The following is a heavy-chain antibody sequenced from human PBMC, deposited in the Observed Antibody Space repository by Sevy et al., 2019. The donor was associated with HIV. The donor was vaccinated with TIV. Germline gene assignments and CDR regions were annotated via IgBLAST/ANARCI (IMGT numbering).Heavy chain of an antibody. CDR3: AREEGPNDY. CDR1: GFTFSSYG. CDR2: IKQDGSEK. Sequence: GESLKISCAASGFTFSSYGMHWVRQAPGKGLEWVANIKQDGSEKYYVDSVKGRFTISRDNAKNSLYLQMNSLRAEDTAVYYCAREEGPNDYWGQGTLVTVSS. J-gene: IGHJ4*02. V-gene: IGHV3-7*03.